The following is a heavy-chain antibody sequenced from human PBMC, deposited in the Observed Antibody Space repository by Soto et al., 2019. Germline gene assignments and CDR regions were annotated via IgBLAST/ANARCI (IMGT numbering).Heavy chain of an antibody. Sequence: DVHLTESGGGLVQPGGSLRLSCGASGSSFGSDWMAWVRQAPGKGLEWVANIRKDGRQENYADSVRGRFSGSRDNAKAYLYLQMNSLRLEDTVVYYCKRDANYRDDSAYYDVFDIWGQGTMVTVSS. J-gene: IGHJ3*02. V-gene: IGHV3-7*05. CDR3: KRDANYRDDSAYYDVFDI. CDR1: GSSFGSDW. D-gene: IGHD3-16*01. CDR2: IRKDGRQE.